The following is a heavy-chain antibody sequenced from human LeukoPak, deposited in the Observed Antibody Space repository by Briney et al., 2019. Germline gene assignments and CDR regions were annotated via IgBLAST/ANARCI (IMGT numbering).Heavy chain of an antibody. CDR1: GFSFSAYW. Sequence: GGSLRLSCTASGFSFSAYWMTWVRQAPGKGLEWVANINQGGSDKYYADSVKGRFTISRDNAKNSLFLQMNSLRADDTAVYYCARGAEXLLKVPGVMDNLQLYLDAWGKGNTVIVSP. CDR2: INQGGSDK. D-gene: IGHD2-2*02. V-gene: IGHV3-7*01. CDR3: ARGAEXLLKVPGVMDNLQLYLDA. J-gene: IGHJ6*01.